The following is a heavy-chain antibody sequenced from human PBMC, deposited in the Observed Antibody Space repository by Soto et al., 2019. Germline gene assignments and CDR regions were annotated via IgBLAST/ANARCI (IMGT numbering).Heavy chain of an antibody. J-gene: IGHJ4*02. CDR2: IYYSGST. CDR1: GGSISNYY. V-gene: IGHV4-59*01. D-gene: IGHD6-13*01. CDR3: ARGSGSSSWYGGLGFDY. Sequence: TSETLSLTCTVSGGSISNYYLSWIRQPPGKGLEWIGYIYYSGSTNYNPSLKSRVIISVDTSKNQFSLRLSSVTAADTAVYYCARGSGSSSWYGGLGFDYWGQGTLVTVSS.